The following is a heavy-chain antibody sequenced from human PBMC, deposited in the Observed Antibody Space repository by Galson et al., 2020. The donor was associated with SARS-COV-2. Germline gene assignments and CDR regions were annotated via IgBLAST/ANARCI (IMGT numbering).Heavy chain of an antibody. CDR2: IDPNSGGT. CDR1: GYTFTAQY. CDR3: ARDQGRPAYCGGDCYSLDY. Sequence: ASVKVSCKASGYTFTAQYLHWVRQAPGQGLEYMGWIDPNSGGTDYAQKFQGRVTMTRDTSINTAYMELNRLGSDDTDVYYCARDQGRPAYCGGDCYSLDYWGQGTLVTVSS. V-gene: IGHV1-2*02. D-gene: IGHD2-21*02. J-gene: IGHJ4*02.